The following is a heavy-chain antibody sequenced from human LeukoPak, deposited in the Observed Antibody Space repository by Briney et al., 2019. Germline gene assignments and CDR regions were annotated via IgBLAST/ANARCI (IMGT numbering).Heavy chain of an antibody. CDR1: GFTFCSYA. CDR2: ISYDGSNK. D-gene: IGHD6-13*01. CDR3: ARGGYSSSWLENYFDY. J-gene: IGHJ4*02. Sequence: GGSLRLSCAASGFTFCSYAMHWVRQAPGKGLEWVAVISYDGSNKYYADSVKGRFTISRDNSKNTLYLQMNSLRAEDTAVYYCARGGYSSSWLENYFDYWGQGTLVTVSS. V-gene: IGHV3-30-3*01.